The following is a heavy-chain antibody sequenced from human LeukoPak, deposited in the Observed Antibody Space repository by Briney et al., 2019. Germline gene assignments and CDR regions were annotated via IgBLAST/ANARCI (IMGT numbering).Heavy chain of an antibody. CDR1: GFTFSSYE. J-gene: IGHJ3*02. CDR2: ISGSGGST. CDR3: AKPTCSSTSCYSRMDAFDI. V-gene: IGHV3-23*01. Sequence: GGSLRLSCAASGFTFSSYEMNWVRQAPGKGLEWVSAISGSGGSTYYADSVKGRFTISRDNSKNTLYLQMNSLRAEDTAVYYCAKPTCSSTSCYSRMDAFDIWGQGTMVTVSS. D-gene: IGHD2-2*01.